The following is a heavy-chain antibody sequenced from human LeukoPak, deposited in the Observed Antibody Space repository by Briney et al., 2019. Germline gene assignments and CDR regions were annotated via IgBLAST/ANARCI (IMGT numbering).Heavy chain of an antibody. CDR2: ISGSGGST. J-gene: IGHJ4*02. CDR1: GFTVSSNY. CDR3: AKAIVVVVAVFRQRYYFDY. D-gene: IGHD2-15*01. V-gene: IGHV3-23*01. Sequence: PGGSLRLSCAASGFTVSSNYMSWVRQAPGKGLEWVSTISGSGGSTYYVDSVKGRFTISRDNSKNTLYLQMNSLIAEDTAVYYCAKAIVVVVAVFRQRYYFDYWGQGTLVTVSS.